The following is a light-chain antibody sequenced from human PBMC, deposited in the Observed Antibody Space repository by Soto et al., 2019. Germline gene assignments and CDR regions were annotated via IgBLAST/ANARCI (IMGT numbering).Light chain of an antibody. V-gene: IGKV3-15*01. CDR2: GAS. J-gene: IGKJ1*01. CDR3: QHYNNWPPWT. Sequence: EIVMTQSPATLSVSPGERVTLSCRASQSVKSNLAWYQQKFGQAPRLLIYGASTRATGVPARFSGSGSGTEFTLTISSLQSKDFAVYYCQHYNNWPPWTFGQGTKVES. CDR1: QSVKSN.